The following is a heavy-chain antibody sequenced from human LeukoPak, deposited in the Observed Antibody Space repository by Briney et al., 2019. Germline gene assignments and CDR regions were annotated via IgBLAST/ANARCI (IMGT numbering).Heavy chain of an antibody. Sequence: ASVKVSCKASGYTFTGYYMHRVRQAPGQGLEWMGWINPNSGGTNYAQKFQGRVTMTGDTSISTAYMELSRLRSDDTAVYYCARDALRNRHWGAWFDPWGQGTLVTVSS. V-gene: IGHV1-2*02. CDR2: INPNSGGT. D-gene: IGHD7-27*01. CDR3: ARDALRNRHWGAWFDP. CDR1: GYTFTGYY. J-gene: IGHJ5*02.